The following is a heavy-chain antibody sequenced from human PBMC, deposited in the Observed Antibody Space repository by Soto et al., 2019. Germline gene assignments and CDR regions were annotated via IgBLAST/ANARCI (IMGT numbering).Heavy chain of an antibody. V-gene: IGHV1-69*01. D-gene: IGHD2-2*01. J-gene: IGHJ3*02. CDR3: AREMPDDGFDI. Sequence: QVQLVQSGAEVKKPGSSVKVSCKASGGPFSSYGFSWVRQAPGQGLEWMGGIIPIIDTTNYARKFQGRVTITADESTSSAYMELSSLTSDDTAAYYCAREMPDDGFDIWGQGTMVTVSS. CDR1: GGPFSSYG. CDR2: IIPIIDTT.